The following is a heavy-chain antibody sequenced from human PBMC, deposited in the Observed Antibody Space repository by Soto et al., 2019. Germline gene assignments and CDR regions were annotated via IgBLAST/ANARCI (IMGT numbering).Heavy chain of an antibody. V-gene: IGHV4-31*03. D-gene: IGHD5-18*01. CDR2: ISYGGST. CDR1: GGSINSGGYC. Sequence: QVQLQESGPGLVKPSQTLSLTCTVSGGSINSGGYCWSWIRQHPGKGLNWIGCISYGGSTSYNPSLKSRVTISVDTSKNQFSLKLTSVTAADTAVYYCSRGILVWGQGALITVSS. J-gene: IGHJ4*02. CDR3: SRGILV.